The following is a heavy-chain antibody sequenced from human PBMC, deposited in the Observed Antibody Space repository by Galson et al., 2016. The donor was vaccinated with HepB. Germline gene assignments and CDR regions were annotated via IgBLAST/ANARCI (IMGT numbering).Heavy chain of an antibody. CDR3: TRVGPTGYYFDY. Sequence: SLRLSCAASGFTFSGYAMSWVRQAPGKGLEWVSSIGGSGQNTYHADSVRGRFTVSRDNSKNTLSLQMNTLRAEDTAIYYCTRVGPTGYYFDYWGQGAPATGSS. V-gene: IGHV3-23*01. D-gene: IGHD2-2*01. J-gene: IGHJ4*02. CDR1: GFTFSGYA. CDR2: IGGSGQNT.